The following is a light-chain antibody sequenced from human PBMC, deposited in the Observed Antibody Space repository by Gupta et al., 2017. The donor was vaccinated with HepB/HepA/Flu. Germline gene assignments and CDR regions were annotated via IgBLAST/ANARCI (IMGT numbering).Light chain of an antibody. CDR2: DAS. CDR1: QSVSNF. Sequence: EIVFTRSPASLSLSPGERATLSCRASQSVSNFLTWYQQKPGQAPRLLIYDASNWATGIPARFSGSGSGTEFTLTISSLAPEDFAVYCCQQRSNWPLTFGRGTKVDLK. V-gene: IGKV3-11*01. J-gene: IGKJ4*01. CDR3: QQRSNWPLT.